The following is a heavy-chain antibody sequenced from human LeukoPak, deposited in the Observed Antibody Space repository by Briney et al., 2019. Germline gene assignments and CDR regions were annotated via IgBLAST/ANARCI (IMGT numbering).Heavy chain of an antibody. CDR1: GGSFSGYY. CDR2: INHSGST. Sequence: SETLSLTCAVYGGSFSGYYWSWIRQPPGKGLEWIGEINHSGSTNYNPSLKSRVTISVDTSKNQFSLKLSSVTAADTAVYYCARGHYYGSGIMYYYYYYGMDVWGQGTTVTVSS. V-gene: IGHV4-34*01. D-gene: IGHD3-10*01. CDR3: ARGHYYGSGIMYYYYYYGMDV. J-gene: IGHJ6*02.